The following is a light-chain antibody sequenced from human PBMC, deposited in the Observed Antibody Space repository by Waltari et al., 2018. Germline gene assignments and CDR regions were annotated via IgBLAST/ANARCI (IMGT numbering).Light chain of an antibody. Sequence: DIQMTQSPSTLSVSVGDRVTITCRASQNIITWLAWYQQKPGKPPRLLVHTASILETGVPSRFSGSGSGTTFTLPINSLQPDDLATYYCQQYDDFPSTFGQGTKLEIK. J-gene: IGKJ2*01. CDR1: QNIITW. CDR3: QQYDDFPST. CDR2: TAS. V-gene: IGKV1-5*03.